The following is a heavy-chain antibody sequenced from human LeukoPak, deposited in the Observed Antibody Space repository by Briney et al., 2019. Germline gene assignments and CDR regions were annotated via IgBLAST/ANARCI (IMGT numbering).Heavy chain of an antibody. D-gene: IGHD6-6*01. CDR2: IYYTGST. Sequence: SETLSLACTVSGGSISNYYWSWIRQPPGKGLEWIGYIYYTGSTNYNPSLTSRVNISVDTSKNQFSLNLTSVTAADTAVYYCARWGSIAVARFDYWGQGTLVTVSS. CDR1: GGSISNYY. V-gene: IGHV4-59*01. CDR3: ARWGSIAVARFDY. J-gene: IGHJ4*02.